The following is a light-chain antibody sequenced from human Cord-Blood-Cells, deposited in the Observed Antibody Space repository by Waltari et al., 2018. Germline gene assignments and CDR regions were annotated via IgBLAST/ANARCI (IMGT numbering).Light chain of an antibody. V-gene: IGLV2-8*01. CDR2: DVS. CDR1: SSDAGGYHH. J-gene: IGLJ3*02. CDR3: SSDAGSNDWV. Sequence: QSALTQPPSASGPPRQSVTISCTGPSSDAGGYHHVPCYQQHAGKAPKLMIYDVSNRPAGVADRFAGSKSGTTSSLTVSGLQGEEEADYYCSSDAGSNDWVFGGGTKLTVL.